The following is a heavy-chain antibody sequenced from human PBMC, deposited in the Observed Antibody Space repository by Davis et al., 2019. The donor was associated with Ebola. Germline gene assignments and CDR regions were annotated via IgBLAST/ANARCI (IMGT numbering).Heavy chain of an antibody. J-gene: IGHJ4*02. V-gene: IGHV1-69*13. Sequence: SVKVSCKTSGDTFSTYGITWVRQAPGQGLEWMGVIIPLFGTTQYAQKFQGRVTITADESTTTASLELSSLRSEDTAIYYCARDRDTGKTPLDYWGQGTLITVSS. CDR3: ARDRDTGKTPLDY. CDR2: IIPLFGTT. D-gene: IGHD2-8*02. CDR1: GDTFSTYG.